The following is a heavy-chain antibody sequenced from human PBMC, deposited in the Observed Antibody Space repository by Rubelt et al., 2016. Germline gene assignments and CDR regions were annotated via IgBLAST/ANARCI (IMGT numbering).Heavy chain of an antibody. CDR3: ARDRDIVVVPSGFDS. J-gene: IGHJ4*02. CDR1: GFSFSVYA. CDR2: ISSCGSYM. D-gene: IGHD2-2*01. V-gene: IGHV3-21*01. Sequence: EVQLVESGGGLVQPGGSLRLSCVASGFSFSVYAMSWVRQAPGRGLEWVSSISSCGSYMYYADSVKGRFTVSRDNAKNSLCLQMNSLTAEDTAAYVCARDRDIVVVPSGFDSWGLGTLVTVSS.